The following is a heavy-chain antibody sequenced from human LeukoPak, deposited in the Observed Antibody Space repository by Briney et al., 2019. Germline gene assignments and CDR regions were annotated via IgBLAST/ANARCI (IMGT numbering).Heavy chain of an antibody. J-gene: IGHJ4*02. CDR1: GFIFSSYA. CDR3: VRGASGWSLGY. CDR2: ISYDGSNK. Sequence: GGSLRLSCAASGFIFSSYAMHWVRQAPGKGLEWVAVISYDGSNKYYADSVKGRFTISRDNAKNSLYLQMNSLRAEDTAVYYCVRGASGWSLGYWGQGTLVTVSS. V-gene: IGHV3-30-3*01. D-gene: IGHD6-19*01.